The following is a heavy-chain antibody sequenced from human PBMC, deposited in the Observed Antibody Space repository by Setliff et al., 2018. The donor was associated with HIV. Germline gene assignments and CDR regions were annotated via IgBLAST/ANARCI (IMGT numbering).Heavy chain of an antibody. CDR3: ARSLGLTGMDV. J-gene: IGHJ6*03. D-gene: IGHD3-9*01. CDR1: GGSISSYY. V-gene: IGHV4-59*12. CDR2: IYYSGST. Sequence: TLSLTCTVSGGSISSYYWSWIRQPPGKGLEWIGYIYYSGSTNYNPSLKSRVTISVDTSKMQFSLRLTSVTAADTAVYYCARSLGLTGMDVWGKGTTVTVSS.